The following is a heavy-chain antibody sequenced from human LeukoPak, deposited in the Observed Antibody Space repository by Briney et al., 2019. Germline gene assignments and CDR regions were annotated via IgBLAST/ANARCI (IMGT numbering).Heavy chain of an antibody. V-gene: IGHV4-59*08. CDR2: MSYSGNS. CDR1: GGSISTYY. D-gene: IGHD6-19*01. J-gene: IGHJ4*02. Sequence: SETLSLTCTVSGGSISTYYWSWIRQSPGKGLEWIGYMSYSGNSSYSPSLESRVTVSVDTSKNQFSLKLTSVTAADTAVYYCARNGGGWSFDYWGQGTLVTVSS. CDR3: ARNGGGWSFDY.